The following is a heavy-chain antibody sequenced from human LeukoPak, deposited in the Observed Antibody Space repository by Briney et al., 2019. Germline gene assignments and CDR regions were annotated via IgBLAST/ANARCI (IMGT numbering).Heavy chain of an antibody. J-gene: IGHJ3*02. Sequence: SETLSLTCTVSGGSISSHYWSWIRQPPGKGLEWIGYIYYSGSTNYNPSLKSRVTISVDTSKNQFSLKLSSVTAADMAVYYCARVSGQQLVLAFDIWGQGTMVTVSS. V-gene: IGHV4-59*11. CDR1: GGSISSHY. CDR3: ARVSGQQLVLAFDI. CDR2: IYYSGST. D-gene: IGHD6-13*01.